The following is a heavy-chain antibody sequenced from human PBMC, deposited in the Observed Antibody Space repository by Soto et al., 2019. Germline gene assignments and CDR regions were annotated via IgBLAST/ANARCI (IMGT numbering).Heavy chain of an antibody. Sequence: SVKVSCKASGYTFSGFYMHWVRQAPGQGLEWMGWINPNSGGTKSAEKFQGRVTMTRDTSISTAYMELSRLTSDDTAVYYCASDAVTGKAGLDFWGKGTQVVVSS. CDR2: INPNSGGT. D-gene: IGHD6-19*01. J-gene: IGHJ4*02. V-gene: IGHV1-2*02. CDR3: ASDAVTGKAGLDF. CDR1: GYTFSGFY.